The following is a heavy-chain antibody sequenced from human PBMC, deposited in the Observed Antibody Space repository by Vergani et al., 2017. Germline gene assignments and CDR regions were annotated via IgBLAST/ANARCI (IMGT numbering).Heavy chain of an antibody. D-gene: IGHD6-19*01. CDR3: AKEGAGAGTFDYYYYYYRDV. CDR1: GFTFSSYA. J-gene: IGHJ6*03. CDR2: ISGSGGST. V-gene: IGHV3-23*01. Sequence: EVQLLESGGGLVQPGGSLRLSCAASGFTFSSYAMSWVRQAPGKGLEWVSAISGSGGSTYYADSVKGRFTISRDNSKNTLYLQMNSLGVEDTAVYYCAKEGAGAGTFDYYYYYYRDVRGK.